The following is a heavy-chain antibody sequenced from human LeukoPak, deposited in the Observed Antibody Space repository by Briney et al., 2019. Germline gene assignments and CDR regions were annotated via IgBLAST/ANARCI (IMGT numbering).Heavy chain of an antibody. Sequence: GGSLGLSCAASGFTVSNNYMSWVRQAPGKGLEWVSISYSDSNTNYADSVKGRFTISRDTSQNTLSLQMNSLRAEDTAVYYCVRKNRDFNAAFDTWGQGTVVTVSS. V-gene: IGHV3-53*01. CDR2: SYSDSNT. D-gene: IGHD1-14*01. CDR3: VRKNRDFNAAFDT. CDR1: GFTVSNNY. J-gene: IGHJ3*02.